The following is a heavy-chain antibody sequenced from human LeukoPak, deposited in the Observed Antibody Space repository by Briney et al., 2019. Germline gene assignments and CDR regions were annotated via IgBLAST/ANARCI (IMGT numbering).Heavy chain of an antibody. CDR3: AFGYSYGYSAFDI. CDR1: GFTFSSYS. D-gene: IGHD5-18*01. V-gene: IGHV3-21*01. CDR2: ISSSSSYI. J-gene: IGHJ3*02. Sequence: GGSLRLSCAASGFTFSSYSMNWVRQAPGKGLEWVSSISSSSSYIYYADSVKGRLTISRDNAKNSLYLQMNSLRAEDTAVYYCAFGYSYGYSAFDIWGQGTMVTVSS.